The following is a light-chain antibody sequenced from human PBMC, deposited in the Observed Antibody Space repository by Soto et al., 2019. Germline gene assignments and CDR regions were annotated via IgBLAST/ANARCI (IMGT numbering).Light chain of an antibody. Sequence: QSALTQSASVSGSPGQSITISCAGFSNDVGNYNLVSWYQQHPGKAPKVIIYEGTTRPSGVSNRFSGSESGNTASLTISGLQAEDEADYYCCSYAGRSVIFGGGTKLTVL. J-gene: IGLJ2*01. V-gene: IGLV2-23*01. CDR3: CSYAGRSVI. CDR2: EGT. CDR1: SNDVGNYNL.